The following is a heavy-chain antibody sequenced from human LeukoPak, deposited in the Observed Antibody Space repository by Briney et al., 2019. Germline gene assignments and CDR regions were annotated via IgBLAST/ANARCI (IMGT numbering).Heavy chain of an antibody. V-gene: IGHV3-23*01. D-gene: IGHD6-6*01. CDR2: ISGSGGST. Sequence: GGSLRLSCAASGFTFSSYAMSWVRQAPGKGLEWVSAISGSGGSTYYADSVKGRFTISRDNSKNTLYLQMNSLRAEDTAVYYCAKDQAARRYYYYYYMDVWGKGTTVTVSS. J-gene: IGHJ6*03. CDR3: AKDQAARRYYYYYYMDV. CDR1: GFTFSSYA.